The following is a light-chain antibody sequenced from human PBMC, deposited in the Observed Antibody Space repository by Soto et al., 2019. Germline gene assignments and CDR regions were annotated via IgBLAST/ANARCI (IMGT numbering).Light chain of an antibody. Sequence: EIVMTQSPDTLSVSPGERATLSCSASQSVNTNLAWYQQKPDQAPMLLIYDASTRATAIPARFSGSGSGTEFTLTISSLQSEDFAVYYCQQYNNWPRAFAQGTKVDSK. V-gene: IGKV3-15*01. CDR2: DAS. CDR3: QQYNNWPRA. J-gene: IGKJ1*01. CDR1: QSVNTN.